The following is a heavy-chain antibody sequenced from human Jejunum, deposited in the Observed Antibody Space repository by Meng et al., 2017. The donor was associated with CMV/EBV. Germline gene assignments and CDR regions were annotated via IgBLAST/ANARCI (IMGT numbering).Heavy chain of an antibody. V-gene: IGHV1-18*01. Sequence: TKYGISWVRQAPGQGLEWMGWISAYNGDTKYAQNLQGRVTITTDTSTNTANMELRSLRSDDTAVYYCARDLKGSGDSYRGGVFDYWGQGTLVTVSS. D-gene: IGHD3-16*01. CDR3: ARDLKGSGDSYRGGVFDY. J-gene: IGHJ4*02. CDR2: ISAYNGDT. CDR1: TKYG.